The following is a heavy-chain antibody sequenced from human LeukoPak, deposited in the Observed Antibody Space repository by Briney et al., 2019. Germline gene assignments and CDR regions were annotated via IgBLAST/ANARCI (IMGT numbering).Heavy chain of an antibody. CDR2: MSGDGSST. Sequence: GGSLRLSCAASGFTFSNYWMNWVRQVPGKGLMWVSRMSGDGSSTNYADSVKGRFTISRDNAKNSLYLQMNSLRAEDTAVYYCARRAGAYSHPYDYWGQGTLVTVSS. CDR1: GFTFSNYW. D-gene: IGHD4/OR15-4a*01. CDR3: ARRAGAYSHPYDY. J-gene: IGHJ4*02. V-gene: IGHV3-74*01.